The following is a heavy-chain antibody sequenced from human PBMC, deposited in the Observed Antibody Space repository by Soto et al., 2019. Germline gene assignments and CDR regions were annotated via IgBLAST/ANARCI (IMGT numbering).Heavy chain of an antibody. CDR1: GGTFSSYA. CDR3: ARGPYTSVTSLRGPVRYYGMDV. J-gene: IGHJ6*02. CDR2: IIPIFGTA. Sequence: SVKVSCKASGGTFSSYAISWVRQAPGQGLEWMGGIIPIFGTANYAQKFQGRVTITADESTSTAYMELSSLRSEDTAVYYCARGPYTSVTSLRGPVRYYGMDVWGQGTTVTVSS. V-gene: IGHV1-69*13. D-gene: IGHD4-17*01.